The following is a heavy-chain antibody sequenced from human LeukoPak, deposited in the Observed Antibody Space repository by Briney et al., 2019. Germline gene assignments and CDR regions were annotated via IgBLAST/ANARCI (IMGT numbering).Heavy chain of an antibody. D-gene: IGHD7-27*01. J-gene: IGHJ4*02. CDR3: AKDLYWGFDY. CDR2: ISANGGTT. CDR1: GFTFSIYG. Sequence: GGSLRLSCAASGFTFSIYGMSWVRQAPGKGLEWVSAISANGGTTYYAGSVKGRFTISRDNSKNTLYLQMNSLRAEDTAVYYCAKDLYWGFDYWGQGTLVTVSS. V-gene: IGHV3-23*01.